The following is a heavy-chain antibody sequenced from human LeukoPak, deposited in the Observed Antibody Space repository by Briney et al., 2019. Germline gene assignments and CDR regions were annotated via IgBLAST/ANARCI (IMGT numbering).Heavy chain of an antibody. D-gene: IGHD1-1*01. V-gene: IGHV3-11*01. CDR2: ISSSSSAI. J-gene: IGHJ4*02. CDR1: GFTFSDYY. Sequence: GGSLRLSCAASGFTFSDYYMSWIRQAPGEGLEWVSYISSSSSAIYYADSVKGRFTISRDNAKKSLYLQMNSLRAEDTAVYYCAAGRVAPLVDYWGQGTLVTVSS. CDR3: AAGRVAPLVDY.